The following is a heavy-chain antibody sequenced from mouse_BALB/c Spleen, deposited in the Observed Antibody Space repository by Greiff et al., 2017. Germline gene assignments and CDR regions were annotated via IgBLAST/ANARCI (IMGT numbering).Heavy chain of an antibody. J-gene: IGHJ4*01. CDR3: ARGLLRLDYAMDY. V-gene: IGHV3-8*02. D-gene: IGHD1-2*01. Sequence: EVQLVESGPSLVKPSQTLSLTCSVTGDSITSGYWNWIRKFPGNKLEYMGYISYSGSTYYNPSLKSRISITRDTSKNQYYLQLNSVTTEDTATYYCARGLLRLDYAMDYWGQGTSVTVSS. CDR2: ISYSGST. CDR1: GDSITSGY.